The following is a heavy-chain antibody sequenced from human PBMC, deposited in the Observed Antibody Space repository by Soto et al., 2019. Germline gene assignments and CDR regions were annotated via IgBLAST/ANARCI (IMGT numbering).Heavy chain of an antibody. Sequence: QVQLQQWGAGLLKPSETLSLRCAAYGGSFSGYSSTWIRQPPGKGLEWIGEISPGGSTNYNPSLKSRVTMSGDTSKNQFSLHLSSVTAADTAVYYCARGRGGLHRTAELHSWGQGTLVTVSS. V-gene: IGHV4-34*01. CDR2: ISPGGST. CDR1: GGSFSGYS. D-gene: IGHD1-7*01. J-gene: IGHJ4*02. CDR3: ARGRGGLHRTAELHS.